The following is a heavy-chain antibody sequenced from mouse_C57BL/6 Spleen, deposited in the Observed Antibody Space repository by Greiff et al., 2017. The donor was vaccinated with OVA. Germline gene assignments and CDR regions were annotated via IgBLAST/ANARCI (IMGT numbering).Heavy chain of an antibody. Sequence: LVESGPELVKPGASVKISCKASGYAFSSSWMNWVKQRPGKGLEWIGRIYPGDGDTNYNGKFKGKATLTADKSSSTAYMQLSSLTSEDSAVYFCAPNWDYFDYWGQGTTLTVSS. J-gene: IGHJ2*01. D-gene: IGHD4-1*01. CDR3: APNWDYFDY. CDR1: GYAFSSSW. V-gene: IGHV1-82*01. CDR2: IYPGDGDT.